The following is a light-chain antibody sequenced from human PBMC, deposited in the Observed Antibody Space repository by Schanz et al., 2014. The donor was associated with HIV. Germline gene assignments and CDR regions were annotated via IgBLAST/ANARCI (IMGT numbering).Light chain of an antibody. J-gene: IGKJ4*01. CDR1: QSVSAGY. CDR2: GAS. CDR3: QQYFSWPLT. Sequence: EIVVTQSPGTLSLSPGERATLSCRASQSVSAGYLAWYQQKPGQAPRLLIYGASTRATGIPARFSGSGSGTEFTLTISSLQSEDFAVYYCQQYFSWPLTFGGGTKVEIK. V-gene: IGKV3-15*01.